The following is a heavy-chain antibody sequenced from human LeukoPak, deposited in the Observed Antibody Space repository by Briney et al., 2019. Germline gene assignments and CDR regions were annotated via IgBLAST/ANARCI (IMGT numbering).Heavy chain of an antibody. V-gene: IGHV3-48*03. D-gene: IGHD3-3*01. CDR3: ARAPSITNPYYGMDV. CDR1: GFTFSSYE. CDR2: ISSSGSTI. Sequence: GGSLRLSCAASGFTFSSYEMNWVRQAPGKGLEWVSYISSSGSTIYYADSVEGRFTISRDNAKNSLYLQMNSLRAEDTAVYYCARAPSITNPYYGMDVWGQGTTVTVSS. J-gene: IGHJ6*02.